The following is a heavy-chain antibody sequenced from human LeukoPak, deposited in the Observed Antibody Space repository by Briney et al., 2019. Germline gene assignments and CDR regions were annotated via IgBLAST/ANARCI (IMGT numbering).Heavy chain of an antibody. J-gene: IGHJ5*02. V-gene: IGHV1-8*01. Sequence: VSVKVSCKASGYTLTSYDINWVRQATGQGLEWMGWMNPNSGNTGYAQKFQGRVTMTRNTSISTAYMELSSLRSEDTAVYYCARGRCSSTSCYRWFDPWGQGTLVTVSS. CDR2: MNPNSGNT. D-gene: IGHD2-2*02. CDR1: GYTLTSYD. CDR3: ARGRCSSTSCYRWFDP.